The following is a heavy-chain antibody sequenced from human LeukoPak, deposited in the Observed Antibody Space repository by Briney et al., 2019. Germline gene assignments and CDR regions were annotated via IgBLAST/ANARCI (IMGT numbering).Heavy chain of an antibody. CDR1: GGSISSYY. Sequence: SETLSLTCTVSGGSISSYYWSWIRQPPGKGLEWIGYIYYSGSTNYNPSLKSRVTISVDRSKNQFSLKLSSVTAADTAVYYCARGILWFGELYPFFDYWGQGTLVTVS. CDR2: IYYSGST. CDR3: ARGILWFGELYPFFDY. D-gene: IGHD3-10*01. V-gene: IGHV4-59*12. J-gene: IGHJ4*02.